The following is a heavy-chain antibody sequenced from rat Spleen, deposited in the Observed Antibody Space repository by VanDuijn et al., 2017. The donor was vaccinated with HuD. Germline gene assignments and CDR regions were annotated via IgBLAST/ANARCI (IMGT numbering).Heavy chain of an antibody. CDR1: GFTFSNYD. CDR2: ITNTGGST. D-gene: IGHD1-2*01. V-gene: IGHV5-31*01. Sequence: EVQLVESGGGLVQPGRSMKLSCAASGFTFSNYDMTWIRQAPGKGLEWVASITNTGGSTYYPDSVKGRFTISRDNAKSTLYLQMNSLRSEDTATYYCTRDNYYSSYIYFDYWGQGVMVTVSS. CDR3: TRDNYYSSYIYFDY. J-gene: IGHJ2*01.